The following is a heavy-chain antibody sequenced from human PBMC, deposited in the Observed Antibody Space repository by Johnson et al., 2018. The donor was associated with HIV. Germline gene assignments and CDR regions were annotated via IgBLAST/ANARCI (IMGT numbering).Heavy chain of an antibody. V-gene: IGHV3-49*03. J-gene: IGHJ3*02. CDR1: GFTFGDFA. CDR3: ASPRAVAGGGAFDI. CDR2: IRTKAYGGTT. Sequence: VQLVESGGGLVQPGRSLRLSCTGSGFTFGDFAMTWFRQAPGKGLEWLCFIRTKAYGGTTQCAASVKDRFTISRDDSKGLAYLEMNSLRAEDTAVYYCASPRAVAGGGAFDIWGQGTMVTVSS. D-gene: IGHD6-19*01.